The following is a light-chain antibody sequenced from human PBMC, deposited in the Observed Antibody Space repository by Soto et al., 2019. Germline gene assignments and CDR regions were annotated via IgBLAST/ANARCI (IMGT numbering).Light chain of an antibody. J-gene: IGLJ3*02. CDR3: QSYDSSLSGPV. CDR2: EGT. CDR1: SSDVGSYNL. V-gene: IGLV2-23*01. Sequence: QSALTQPASVSASPGQSITIPCTGTSSDVGSYNLVSWFQQHPGKVPKLLIYEGTKRPSGLSDRFSGSKSGNTASLTISGLQAEDEAVYYCQSYDSSLSGPVFGGGTKLTVL.